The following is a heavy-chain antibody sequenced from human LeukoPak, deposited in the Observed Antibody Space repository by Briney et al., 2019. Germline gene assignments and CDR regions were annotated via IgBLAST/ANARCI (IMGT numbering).Heavy chain of an antibody. CDR1: GYRFTSYW. CDR3: ARQLQRGYSYSDY. D-gene: IGHD5-18*01. CDR2: IYPGDFDT. V-gene: IGHV5-51*01. Sequence: GESLKISCKGSGYRFTSYWIGWVRQMPGKGLEWMGIIYPGDFDTRYSPSFQGQVTISADKSISTAYLQWSSLKASDTAMYYCARQLQRGYSYSDYWGQGTLVTVSS. J-gene: IGHJ4*02.